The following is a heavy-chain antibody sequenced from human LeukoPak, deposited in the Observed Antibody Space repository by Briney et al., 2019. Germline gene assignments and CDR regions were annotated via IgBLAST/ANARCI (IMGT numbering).Heavy chain of an antibody. CDR1: GFTFSSYA. J-gene: IGHJ6*02. CDR2: ISYDGSNK. Sequence: GGSLRLSCAASGFTFSSYAMHWVRQAPGKGLEWVAVISYDGSNKYYADSVKGRFTISRDNSKNTLYLQMNSLRAEDTAVYYCAKDTQQLVQGYYYYGMDVWGQGTTVTVSS. D-gene: IGHD6-13*01. V-gene: IGHV3-30*04. CDR3: AKDTQQLVQGYYYYGMDV.